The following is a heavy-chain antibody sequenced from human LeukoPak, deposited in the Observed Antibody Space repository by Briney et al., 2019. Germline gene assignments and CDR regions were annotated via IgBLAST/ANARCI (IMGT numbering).Heavy chain of an antibody. J-gene: IGHJ5*02. CDR2: TYYRSKWYN. CDR1: GDSVSSNSAA. V-gene: IGHV6-1*01. D-gene: IGHD3-3*01. Sequence: SQTLSLTCAISGDSVSSNSAAWNWIRQSPSRGLEWLGRTYYRSKWYNDYVVSVKSRITINPDTSKNQFSLKLSSVTAADTAVYYCARVGTIFGADLGFDPWGQGTLVTVSS. CDR3: ARVGTIFGADLGFDP.